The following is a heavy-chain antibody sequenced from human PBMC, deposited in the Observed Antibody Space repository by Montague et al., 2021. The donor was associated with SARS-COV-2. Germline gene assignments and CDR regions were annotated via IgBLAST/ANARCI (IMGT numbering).Heavy chain of an antibody. CDR3: ARLGDGVVPSAMLGVGSYYSYYCMDV. Sequence: SETLSLTCAVYGGSFSTYSWNWIRQPPGKGLEWIGEIHHSGSTNYNPSLKSRVTISSDTSKNQFSLKLTSVAAADTAVYYCARLGDGVVPSAMLGVGSYYSYYCMDVWGQGTTATVSS. V-gene: IGHV4-34*01. CDR2: IHHSGST. J-gene: IGHJ6*02. D-gene: IGHD2-2*01. CDR1: GGSFSTYS.